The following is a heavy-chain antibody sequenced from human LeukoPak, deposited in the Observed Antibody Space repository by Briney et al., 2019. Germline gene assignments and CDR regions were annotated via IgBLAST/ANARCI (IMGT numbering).Heavy chain of an antibody. Sequence: GRSLRLSCAASGFTFSSYSMNWVRQAPGKGPEWVSSISSSSSYIYYADSVKGRFTVSRDNAKNSLYLQMNCLRAEDTAVYYCAREEGTDCGGDCYSGYWGQGTLVTVSS. CDR3: AREEGTDCGGDCYSGY. CDR2: ISSSSSYI. V-gene: IGHV3-21*01. CDR1: GFTFSSYS. J-gene: IGHJ4*02. D-gene: IGHD2-21*02.